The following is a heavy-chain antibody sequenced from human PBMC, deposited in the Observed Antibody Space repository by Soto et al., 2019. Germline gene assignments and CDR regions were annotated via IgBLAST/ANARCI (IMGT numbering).Heavy chain of an antibody. CDR3: ARPPSYYDSSGYLGAFDI. CDR2: IYPGDSDT. V-gene: IGHV5-51*01. Sequence: PGESLKISCKGSGYSFTSYWIGWVRQMPVKGLEWMGIIYPGDSDTRYSPSFQGQVTISADKSISTAYLQWSSLKASDTAMYYCARPPSYYDSSGYLGAFDIWGQGTMVTVSS. J-gene: IGHJ3*02. D-gene: IGHD3-22*01. CDR1: GYSFTSYW.